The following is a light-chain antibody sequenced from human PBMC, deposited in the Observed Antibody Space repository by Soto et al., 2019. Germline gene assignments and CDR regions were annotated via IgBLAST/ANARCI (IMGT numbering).Light chain of an antibody. CDR2: SAS. V-gene: IGKV3-20*01. J-gene: IGKJ2*01. Sequence: EVVLTQSPGTLSLSPGERVTLSCRASQSVTSGYLAWYQQKPGQAPRLLIYSASSRAAGIPDRFSGSGSGTDFTLTINSLEPEEFAGYYYHQYGSSNIFGQGTKLEIK. CDR1: QSVTSGY. CDR3: HQYGSSNI.